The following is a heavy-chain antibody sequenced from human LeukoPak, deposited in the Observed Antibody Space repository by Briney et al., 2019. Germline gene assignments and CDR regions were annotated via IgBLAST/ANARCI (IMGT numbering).Heavy chain of an antibody. Sequence: GGSLRLSCAASGFTFSSYGMHWVRQAPGKGLEWVAVISYDGSNKYYADSVKGRFTISRDNSKNTLYLQMNSLRAEDTAVYYCARDFRNAGDYWGQGTLVTVSS. CDR3: ARDFRNAGDY. V-gene: IGHV3-30*03. CDR2: ISYDGSNK. J-gene: IGHJ4*02. CDR1: GFTFSSYG. D-gene: IGHD1-14*01.